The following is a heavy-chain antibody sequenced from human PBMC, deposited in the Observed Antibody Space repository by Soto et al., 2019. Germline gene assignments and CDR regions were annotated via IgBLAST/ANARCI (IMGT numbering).Heavy chain of an antibody. CDR3: VRDYYDTSGYPNTFDM. J-gene: IGHJ3*02. D-gene: IGHD3-22*01. CDR1: GFTLSRHT. CDR2: IGSRTSDI. Sequence: GGSLRLSCAASGFTLSRHTMNWVRQAPGKGLEWVSFIGSRTSDIYYADSVKGRFTISRDNAKNSLYLDLTRLRAEDTAVYFCVRDYYDTSGYPNTFDMWGQGTMVIVSS. V-gene: IGHV3-21*01.